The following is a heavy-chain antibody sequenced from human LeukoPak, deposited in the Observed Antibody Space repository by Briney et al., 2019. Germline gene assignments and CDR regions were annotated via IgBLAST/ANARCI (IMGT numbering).Heavy chain of an antibody. CDR1: GYTFTGYY. Sequence: ASVTLSCKASGYTFTGYYMRWVRQAPGQGLEWMGWINPNSGGTNYAETFQGRVTMTRDTAISTAYMELSRLRSDDTAVYYCAMDPFYYWGEGTLVTVSS. V-gene: IGHV1-2*02. J-gene: IGHJ4*02. CDR3: AMDPFYY. CDR2: INPNSGGT. D-gene: IGHD2-2*03.